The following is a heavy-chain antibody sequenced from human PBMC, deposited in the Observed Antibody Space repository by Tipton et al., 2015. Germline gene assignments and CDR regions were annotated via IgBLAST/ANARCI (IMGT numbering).Heavy chain of an antibody. J-gene: IGHJ4*02. CDR1: GYTFSNHW. D-gene: IGHD3-9*01. CDR3: ARRLPYFEWSKVYYFDY. V-gene: IGHV5-51*01. CDR2: IHPSDSET. Sequence: VQLVQSGGEVKKPGESLKISCKVSGYTFSNHWIGWVRQMPGKGLEWVGIIHPSDSETKYSPSFEGPVTISADKSTSTAYLQWSSLKASDTAVYYCARRLPYFEWSKVYYFDYWGQGSPVTVSP.